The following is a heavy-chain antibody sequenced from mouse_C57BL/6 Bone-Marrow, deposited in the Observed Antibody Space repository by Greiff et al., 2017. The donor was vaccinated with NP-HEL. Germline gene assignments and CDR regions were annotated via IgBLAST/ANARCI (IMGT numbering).Heavy chain of an antibody. CDR1: GFSLTSYG. CDR3: ARDGGGGGSWFAY. V-gene: IGHV2-6*03. CDR2: IWSDGST. Sequence: QVQLKESGPGLVAPSQSLSITCNVSGFSLTSYGVHWVRQPPGKGLEWLVVIWSDGSTTYNSALKSRLSISKDNSKSQVFLKMNSLQTDDTAMYYCARDGGGGGSWFAYWGQGTLVTVSA. J-gene: IGHJ3*01. D-gene: IGHD2-3*01.